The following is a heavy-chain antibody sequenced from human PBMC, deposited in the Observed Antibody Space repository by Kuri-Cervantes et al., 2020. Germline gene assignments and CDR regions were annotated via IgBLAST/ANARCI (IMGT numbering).Heavy chain of an antibody. CDR3: ARGSVYYYMDV. J-gene: IGHJ6*03. CDR2: IYYSGST. V-gene: IGHV4-61*01. CDR1: GGSVSSGSYY. Sequence: SETLSLTCTVSGGSVSSGSYYWSWIRQPPGKGLEWIGYIYYSGSTNYNPSLKSRVTISVDTSKNQFSLKLSSVTAADTAVYYCARGSVYYYMDVWGKGTTVTVSS.